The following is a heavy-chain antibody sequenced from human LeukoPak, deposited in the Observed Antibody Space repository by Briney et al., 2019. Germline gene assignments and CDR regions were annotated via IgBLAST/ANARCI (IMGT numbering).Heavy chain of an antibody. J-gene: IGHJ3*02. D-gene: IGHD3-10*01. CDR3: AKDLGGGSGSYFDAFDI. V-gene: IGHV3-23*01. Sequence: GGSLRLSCAASGFTFSSYAMSWVRQAPGKGLEWVSAISGSGGSTYYADSVKGRFTISRDNSKNTLYLQMNSLRAEDTAVYYCAKDLGGGSGSYFDAFDIWGQGTMVTVSS. CDR2: ISGSGGST. CDR1: GFTFSSYA.